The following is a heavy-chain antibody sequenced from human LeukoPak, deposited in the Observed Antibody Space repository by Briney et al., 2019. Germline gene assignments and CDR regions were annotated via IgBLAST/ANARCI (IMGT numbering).Heavy chain of an antibody. V-gene: IGHV3-30*18. J-gene: IGHJ4*02. Sequence: GRSLRLSCAASGLTFSSYGMHWVRQAPGKGLEWVAVISYDGSNKYYADSVKGRFTISRDNSKNTLYLQMNSLRAEDTGVYYCAKAYYGSGTTPWYFDYWGEGSLVTVSS. CDR2: ISYDGSNK. CDR1: GLTFSSYG. D-gene: IGHD3-10*01. CDR3: AKAYYGSGTTPWYFDY.